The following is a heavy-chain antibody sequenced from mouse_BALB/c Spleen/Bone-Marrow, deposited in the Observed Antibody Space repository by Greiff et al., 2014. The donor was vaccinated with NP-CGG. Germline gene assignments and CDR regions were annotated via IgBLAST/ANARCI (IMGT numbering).Heavy chain of an antibody. Sequence: QVQLQQSGPGLVAPSQSLSITCTVSGFSLTNYGIHWVRQPPGKGLEWLGVIWAGGSTNYNSALMSRLSITKDNSKSQEFLKMNSLQTDDTAMYYCASTGAGAMDYWGQGTSVTVSS. V-gene: IGHV2-9*02. CDR2: IWAGGST. D-gene: IGHD4-1*02. J-gene: IGHJ4*01. CDR1: GFSLTNYG. CDR3: ASTGAGAMDY.